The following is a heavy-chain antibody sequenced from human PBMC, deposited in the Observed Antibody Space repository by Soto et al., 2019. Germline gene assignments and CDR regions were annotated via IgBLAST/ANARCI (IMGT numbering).Heavy chain of an antibody. Sequence: SETLSLTCTVSGGSISSYYWSWIRQPAGKGLEWIGRIYTSGSTNYNPSLESRVTMSVDTSKNQFSLKLSSVTAADTAVYYCARDVHTTGKKRGQGYWFDPWGQGTLVTVSS. V-gene: IGHV4-4*07. CDR2: IYTSGST. D-gene: IGHD1-1*01. CDR3: ARDVHTTGKKRGQGYWFDP. CDR1: GGSISSYY. J-gene: IGHJ5*02.